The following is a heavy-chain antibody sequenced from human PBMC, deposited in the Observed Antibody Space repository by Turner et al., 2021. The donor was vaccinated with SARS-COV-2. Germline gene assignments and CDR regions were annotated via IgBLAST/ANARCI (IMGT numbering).Heavy chain of an antibody. J-gene: IGHJ4*02. Sequence: EVQPVESGGGLVQAGGSSRPSCAAAGFPFRNYWMNWVRQTPGKGLEWVANIDQDGSDKNYVDSVRGRVTISRDNARNSLFLQMNRLRADDTAVYYCAIGSEVADRDDISFDNWGQGTQVTVSS. CDR1: GFPFRNYW. V-gene: IGHV3-7*01. CDR2: IDQDGSDK. CDR3: AIGSEVADRDDISFDN. D-gene: IGHD6-19*01.